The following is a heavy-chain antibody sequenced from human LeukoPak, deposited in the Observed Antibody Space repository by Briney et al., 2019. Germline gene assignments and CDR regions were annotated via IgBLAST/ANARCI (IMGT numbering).Heavy chain of an antibody. V-gene: IGHV1-3*01. CDR3: ARSPFPYSSGWYYFDY. D-gene: IGHD6-19*01. J-gene: IGHJ4*02. CDR2: INAGNGNT. CDR1: GYTFTSYA. Sequence: ASVKVSCKASGYTFTSYAMLWVRQAPGQRLEWMGWINAGNGNTKYSQKFQGRVTITRDTSASTAYMELSSLRSEDTAVYYCARSPFPYSSGWYYFDYWGQGTLVTVSS.